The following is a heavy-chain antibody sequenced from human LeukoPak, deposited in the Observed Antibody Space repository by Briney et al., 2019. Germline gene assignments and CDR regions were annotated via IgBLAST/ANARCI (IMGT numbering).Heavy chain of an antibody. CDR1: GGSISSSSYY. CDR2: IYYSGST. J-gene: IGHJ4*02. CDR3: ARHPWVYSDY. Sequence: SETLSLTCTVSGGSISSSSYYWGWIRQPPGKGLEWIGSIYYSGSTYYNPSLKSRVTISVDTSKNQFSLKLSSVTAADTAVYYCARHPWVYSDYWGQGTLVTVSS. V-gene: IGHV4-39*01.